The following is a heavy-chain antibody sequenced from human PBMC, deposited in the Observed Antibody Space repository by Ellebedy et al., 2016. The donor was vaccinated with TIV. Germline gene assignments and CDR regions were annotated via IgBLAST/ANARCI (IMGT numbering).Heavy chain of an antibody. CDR1: GFTFSSYW. V-gene: IGHV3-74*01. CDR3: ARNDRYSSSWYYYGLDV. D-gene: IGHD6-13*01. J-gene: IGHJ6*02. CDR2: INSDGSGT. Sequence: GESLKISCTASGFTFSSYWMHWVRQAPGKGLVWVSRINSDGSGTSYADSVKGRFTISRDNSKNTLYLQMNSLRAEDTAVYYCARNDRYSSSWYYYGLDVWGQGTTVTVSS.